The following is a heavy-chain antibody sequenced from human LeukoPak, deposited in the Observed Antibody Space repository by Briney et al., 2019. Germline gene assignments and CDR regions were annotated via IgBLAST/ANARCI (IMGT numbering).Heavy chain of an antibody. J-gene: IGHJ4*02. V-gene: IGHV3-48*02. CDR1: GFTFSSYS. Sequence: GGSLRLSCAVSGFTFSSYSMNWVRQAPGRGLEWVSYISSSGTTMYYADSVKGRFTISRDNAKKSLYLQMNSLRDEDTAVYYCASNYYDSSGQLLSYWGQGTLVTVSS. CDR2: ISSSGTTM. D-gene: IGHD3-22*01. CDR3: ASNYYDSSGQLLSY.